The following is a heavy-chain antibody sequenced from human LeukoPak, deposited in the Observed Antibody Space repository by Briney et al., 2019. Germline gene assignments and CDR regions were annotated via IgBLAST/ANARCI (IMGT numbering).Heavy chain of an antibody. CDR3: PRESVGGGGYYFDS. D-gene: IGHD1-26*01. CDR1: GGSISSSGYY. CDR2: SYYSGSGST. J-gene: IGHJ4*02. V-gene: IGHV4-39*02. Sequence: SETLSLTCTVSGGSISSSGYYWVWIRQPPGKGLEWIGRSYYSGSGSTNYNPSLKSRVTTSVDTSKNQFSLNLSSVTATDTAVYYCPRESVGGGGYYFDSWGQGTPVTVSS.